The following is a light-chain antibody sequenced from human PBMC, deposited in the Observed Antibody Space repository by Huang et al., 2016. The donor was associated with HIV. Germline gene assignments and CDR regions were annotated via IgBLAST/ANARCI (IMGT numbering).Light chain of an antibody. V-gene: IGKV3-20*01. Sequence: EIVLTQSPGTLSLSPGERATFSCRASQSVRGRYLAWYQQKPGQAPRLLIYGASSRATGIPDSFSGSGSGTDFTLTISRLEPEDFAVYYCQQYGSSLRTFGQGTKVEIK. CDR1: QSVRGRY. CDR2: GAS. CDR3: QQYGSSLRT. J-gene: IGKJ1*01.